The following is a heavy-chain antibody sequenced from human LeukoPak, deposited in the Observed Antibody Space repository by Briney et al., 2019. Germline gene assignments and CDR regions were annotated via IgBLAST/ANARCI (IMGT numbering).Heavy chain of an antibody. CDR2: ISSSSTTI. Sequence: GGSLRLSCAASGFTLSSYNMDWVRQAPGKGLEWVSYISSSSTTIYYADSVKGRFTISRDNAKNSLYLQMNSLRDEDTAAYYCARSRGSDYWGHGTLVTVSS. CDR3: ARSRGSDY. CDR1: GFTLSSYN. J-gene: IGHJ4*01. D-gene: IGHD5-12*01. V-gene: IGHV3-48*02.